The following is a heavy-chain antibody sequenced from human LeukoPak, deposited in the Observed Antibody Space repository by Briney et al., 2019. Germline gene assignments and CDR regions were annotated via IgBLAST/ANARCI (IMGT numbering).Heavy chain of an antibody. CDR2: INSDGSST. CDR1: GFTFSSYW. J-gene: IGHJ4*02. CDR3: ARVGRELTIDY. Sequence: PGGSLRLSCAASGFTFSSYWMHWVRQAPGNGLVWVSRINSDGSSTSYADSVKGRFTISRDNAKNTLYLQMNSLRAEDTAVYYCARVGRELTIDYWGQGTLVTVSS. V-gene: IGHV3-74*01. D-gene: IGHD1-26*01.